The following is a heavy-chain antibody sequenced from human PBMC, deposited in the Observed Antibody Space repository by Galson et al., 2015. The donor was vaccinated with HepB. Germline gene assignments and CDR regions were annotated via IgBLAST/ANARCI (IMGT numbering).Heavy chain of an antibody. V-gene: IGHV5-51*01. Sequence: QSGAEVKKPGESLKISCKGSGYSFTSYWIGWGRQMPGKGLEWMGIIYPGDSDTRYSPSFQGQVTISADKSINTAYLQWSSLKASDTAIYYCARAWSSSWYYYGMDVWGQGTTVTVSS. J-gene: IGHJ6*02. CDR1: GYSFTSYW. D-gene: IGHD6-13*01. CDR2: IYPGDSDT. CDR3: ARAWSSSWYYYGMDV.